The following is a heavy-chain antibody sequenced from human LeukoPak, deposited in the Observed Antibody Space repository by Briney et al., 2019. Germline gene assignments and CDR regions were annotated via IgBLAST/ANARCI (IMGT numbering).Heavy chain of an antibody. J-gene: IGHJ6*03. CDR1: GDSISSSY. Sequence: SETLSLTCTVSGDSISSSYWSWIRQPPGKALEWIGYIYDSGSTNYNPSLKSRVSTSIDTSKNQISLKLSSVTAADTAVYYCARGRGMDVWGKGTTVTVSS. V-gene: IGHV4-59*01. CDR3: ARGRGMDV. CDR2: IYDSGST.